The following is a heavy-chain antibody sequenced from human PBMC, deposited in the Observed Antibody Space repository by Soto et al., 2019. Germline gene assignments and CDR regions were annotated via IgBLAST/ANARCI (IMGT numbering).Heavy chain of an antibody. J-gene: IGHJ3*02. CDR1: GYTFTSYG. CDR3: ARVGVLAAAGTDDAFAI. V-gene: IGHV1-18*01. D-gene: IGHD6-13*01. CDR2: ISAYNGNT. Sequence: ASVKVSCKASGYTFTSYGISWVRQAPGQGLEWMGWISAYNGNTNYAQKLQGRVTMTTDTSTSTAYMELRSLRSDDTAVYYCARVGVLAAAGTDDAFAIWGQGTMVTVSS.